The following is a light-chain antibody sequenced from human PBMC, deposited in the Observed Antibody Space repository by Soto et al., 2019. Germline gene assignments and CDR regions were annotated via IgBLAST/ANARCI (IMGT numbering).Light chain of an antibody. V-gene: IGKV1-39*01. J-gene: IGKJ1*01. CDR1: QSISSY. CDR3: QQSYSTPRT. CDR2: AAS. Sequence: DIQMTQSPSSLSASVGDRVTITCRASQSISSYLNWYQQKPGKAPKLLIYAASSLQSGVPSRFSHSGSGTEFSLTISSLQPEDFASYYCQQSYSTPRTFGQGTKVEIK.